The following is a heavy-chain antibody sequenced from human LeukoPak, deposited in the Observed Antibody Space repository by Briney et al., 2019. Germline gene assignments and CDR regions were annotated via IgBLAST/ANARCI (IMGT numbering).Heavy chain of an antibody. V-gene: IGHV4-34*01. Sequence: SETLSLTCAVYGGSFSGDYWSWIRQPPGKGLEWIGEINHSGSTNYNPSLKSRVTISVDTSKNQFSLKLSSVTAADTAVYYCARGSRYYYDSSGDLDYWGQGTLVTVSS. CDR2: INHSGST. J-gene: IGHJ4*02. D-gene: IGHD3-22*01. CDR1: GGSFSGDY. CDR3: ARGSRYYYDSSGDLDY.